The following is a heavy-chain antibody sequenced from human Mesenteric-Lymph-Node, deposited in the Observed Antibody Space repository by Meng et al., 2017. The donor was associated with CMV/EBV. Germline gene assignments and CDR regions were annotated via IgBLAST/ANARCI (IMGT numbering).Heavy chain of an antibody. CDR1: GYTFTSYD. CDR2: IHPNSGTT. Sequence: ASVKVSCKASGYTFTSYDINWVRQATGQGLEWVGWIHPNSGTTNYAQNFQGRVTMTRDTSITTAYMDLSSLRIDDTAVYYCARGDTVVTPDYWGRGTLVTVSS. D-gene: IGHD4-23*01. J-gene: IGHJ4*02. CDR3: ARGDTVVTPDY. V-gene: IGHV1-2*02.